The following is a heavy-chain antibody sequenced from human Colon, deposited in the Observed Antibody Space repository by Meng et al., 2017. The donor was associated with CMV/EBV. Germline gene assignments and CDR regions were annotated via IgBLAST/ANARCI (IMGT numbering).Heavy chain of an antibody. D-gene: IGHD3-10*01. CDR2: IRTTRYGGTT. CDR1: GFIFADAP. CDR3: AREDGSGNSNYYYGMDV. J-gene: IGHJ6*02. Sequence: GESLKISCATSGFIFADAPISWVRQAPGKGLEWVAFIRTTRYGGTTEYAASGNGRFTISRDDSKSIAYLQMNSLKTEDTAVYYCAREDGSGNSNYYYGMDVWGQGTTVTVSS. V-gene: IGHV3-49*04.